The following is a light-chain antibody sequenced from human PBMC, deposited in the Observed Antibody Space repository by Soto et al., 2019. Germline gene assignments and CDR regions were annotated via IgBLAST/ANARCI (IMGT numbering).Light chain of an antibody. CDR1: QSVSSSY. CDR2: GAS. J-gene: IGKJ4*01. Sequence: EIVLTQSPGTLSLSPGERATLSCRANQSVSSSYLAWYQQKPGQAPRLLIYGASSSATGIPDRFSGSGSGTHFTLTISRLEPEDVSVYYCQQYGSSPLTFGGGTKVEIK. V-gene: IGKV3-20*01. CDR3: QQYGSSPLT.